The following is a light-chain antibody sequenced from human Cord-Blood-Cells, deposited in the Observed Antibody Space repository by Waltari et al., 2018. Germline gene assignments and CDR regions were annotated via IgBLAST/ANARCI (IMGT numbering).Light chain of an antibody. CDR1: SGSIASNY. V-gene: IGLV6-57*02. CDR2: EDN. J-gene: IGLJ2*01. CDR3: QSYDSSNVV. Sequence: NFMLTQPHSVSESPGKTVTISCTGSSGSIASNYVQWYHQPPGSAPTTVIYEDNQRPSGVPGRFSGSIDSSSNSAALTISGLKTEDEADYYCQSYDSSNVVFGGVTKLTVL.